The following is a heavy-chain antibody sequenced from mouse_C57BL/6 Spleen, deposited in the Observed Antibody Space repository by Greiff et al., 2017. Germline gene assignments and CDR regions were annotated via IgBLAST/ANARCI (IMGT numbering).Heavy chain of an antibody. D-gene: IGHD1-1*01. V-gene: IGHV10-1*01. J-gene: IGHJ4*01. CDR2: IRSKSNNYTT. CDR3: VREYYVFCYYSMDY. CDR1: GFSFNTYA. Sequence: EVKLLESGGGLVQPKGSLKLSCAASGFSFNTYAMNWVRQAPGKGLEWVARIRSKSNNYTTYYADSVKDRFTITKDDSESMLYLQMNNSITGDTAMYYGVREYYVFCYYSMDYWGQGTSVTVSS.